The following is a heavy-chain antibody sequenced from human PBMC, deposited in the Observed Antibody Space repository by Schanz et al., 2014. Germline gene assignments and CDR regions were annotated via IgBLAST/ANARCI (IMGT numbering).Heavy chain of an antibody. CDR3: AKDSTHIDIVLVPTAIDY. J-gene: IGHJ4*02. V-gene: IGHV3-30*18. CDR1: GFTFSSYG. D-gene: IGHD2-2*01. Sequence: QVQLVESGGGVVQPGRSLRLSCAASGFTFSSYGMHWVRQAPGKGLEWVAAMSYDGSIKYYGDSVKGRFTISRDKSKNTLYLHMNTLRSEAAAVYYCAKDSTHIDIVLVPTAIDYWGQGTLVTVSS. CDR2: MSYDGSIK.